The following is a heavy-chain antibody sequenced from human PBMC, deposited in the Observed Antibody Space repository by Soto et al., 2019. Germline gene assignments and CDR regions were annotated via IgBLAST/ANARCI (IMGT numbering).Heavy chain of an antibody. V-gene: IGHV1-69*13. CDR1: GGTFSSYA. CDR2: IIPIFGTA. CDR3: ARVSLYCTNGVYRYNSFAS. Sequence: SSVKVSCKASGGTFSSYAISWVRQAPGQGLEWMGGIIPIFGTANYAQKFQGRVTITADESTSTAYMELSSLRSEDTAAYYCARVSLYCTNGVYRYNSFASWGQGSLVIVFS. D-gene: IGHD2-8*01. J-gene: IGHJ5*01.